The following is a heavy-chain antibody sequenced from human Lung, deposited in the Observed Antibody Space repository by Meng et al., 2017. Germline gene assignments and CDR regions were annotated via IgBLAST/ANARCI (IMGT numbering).Heavy chain of an antibody. J-gene: IGHJ4*02. Sequence: QVQLRESGPGLVKPSQTLSLPCAVSGGSISSNKWWSWVRQTPGRGLEWIGEVYHSGSTNYNPSLKSRVIISVNNSKNQFPLKLTSVTAADTAVYYCARDDSGYADFDSWGQGTLVTVSS. CDR1: GGSISSNKW. V-gene: IGHV4-4*02. CDR3: ARDDSGYADFDS. CDR2: VYHSGST. D-gene: IGHD3-22*01.